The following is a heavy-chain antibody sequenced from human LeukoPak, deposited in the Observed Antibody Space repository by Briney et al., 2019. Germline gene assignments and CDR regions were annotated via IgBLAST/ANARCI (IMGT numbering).Heavy chain of an antibody. J-gene: IGHJ6*03. V-gene: IGHV4-61*02. CDR3: ARWSGSVTARNYYYYMDV. Sequence: SETLSLTCTVSGGSVRRGNYYWTWIRQPAGSGLEWIGLIYTSGTTDYNPSLRTRVTISVDASRNQFSLNQSSVTAADTAVYYCARWSGSVTARNYYYYMDVWGEGTTVTVSS. CDR1: GGSVRRGNYY. CDR2: IYTSGTT. D-gene: IGHD6-6*01.